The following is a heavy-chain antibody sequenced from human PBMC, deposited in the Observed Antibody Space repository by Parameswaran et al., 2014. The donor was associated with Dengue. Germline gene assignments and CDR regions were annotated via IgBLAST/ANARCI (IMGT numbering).Heavy chain of an antibody. V-gene: IGHV4-59*01. J-gene: IGHJ6*02. CDR2: IYYSGST. Sequence: RWIRQPPGKGLEWIGYIYYSGSTNYNPSLKSRVTISVDTSKNQFSLKLSSVTAADTAVYYCARDTAMVNPWLAGFDYYYYGMDVWGQGTTVTVSS. D-gene: IGHD5-18*01. CDR3: ARDTAMVNPWLAGFDYYYYGMDV.